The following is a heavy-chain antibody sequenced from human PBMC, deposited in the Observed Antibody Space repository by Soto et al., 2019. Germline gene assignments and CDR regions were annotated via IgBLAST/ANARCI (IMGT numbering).Heavy chain of an antibody. D-gene: IGHD2-2*01. CDR3: ARGEHNGAISVPMHDF. CDR2: ISKDGDFT. Sequence: GGPIRHSCAASGLTISGYAMHRVSKAPGKGLEYASAISKDGDFTYYADSVRGRFTISRDNSKNMLYPQMGSLSVEDMAVYYFARGEHNGAISVPMHDFSGQRALVTVSS. CDR1: GLTISGYA. V-gene: IGHV3-64*02. J-gene: IGHJ4*02.